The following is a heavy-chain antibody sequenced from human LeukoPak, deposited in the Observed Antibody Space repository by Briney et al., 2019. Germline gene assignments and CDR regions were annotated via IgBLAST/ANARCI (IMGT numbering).Heavy chain of an antibody. V-gene: IGHV1-18*01. J-gene: IGHJ4*02. CDR3: ARGGIVATITSPFDY. D-gene: IGHD5-12*01. CDR1: GYTFTSYG. Sequence: ASVKVSCRASGYTFTSYGISWVRQAPRQGPEWMGWISAYNDNTNYAQKLQGRLTITTNTSASTAYMVLRSLRSDDTAVYYCARGGIVATITSPFDYWGQGTLVTVSS. CDR2: ISAYNDNT.